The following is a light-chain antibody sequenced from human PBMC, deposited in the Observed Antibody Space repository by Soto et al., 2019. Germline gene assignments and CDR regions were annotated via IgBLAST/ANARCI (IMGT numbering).Light chain of an antibody. V-gene: IGKV3-15*01. CDR3: QQFNNWPRT. J-gene: IGKJ1*01. CDR1: QSISSN. Sequence: EIVLTQSPGTLSLSPGERATLSCRASQSISSNLAWYLQKPGQAPRLVIYDASTRATGIPARFSGSGSGTEFTLTISSLQSEDFAVYYCQQFNNWPRTFGQGTKV. CDR2: DAS.